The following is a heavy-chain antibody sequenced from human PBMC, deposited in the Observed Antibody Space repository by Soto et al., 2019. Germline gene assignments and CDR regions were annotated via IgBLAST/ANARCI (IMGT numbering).Heavy chain of an antibody. CDR3: ARAFSITSGSPHHYYYGLDV. CDR1: GGSISSYY. Sequence: SETLSLTCTVSGGSISSYYWNWIRQPAGKGLEWLGRIYTSGSTNYNPSLKSRVTMSVDTSKNQFSLKLSPVTAADTAVYYCARAFSITSGSPHHYYYGLDVWGQLTTVTVS. J-gene: IGHJ6*02. D-gene: IGHD6-25*01. V-gene: IGHV4-4*07. CDR2: IYTSGST.